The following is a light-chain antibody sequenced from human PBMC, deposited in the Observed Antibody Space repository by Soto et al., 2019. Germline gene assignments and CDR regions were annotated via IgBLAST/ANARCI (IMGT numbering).Light chain of an antibody. J-gene: IGKJ1*01. V-gene: IGKV1-6*01. Sequence: AIQMTQSPSSLSASVGDRVTITCRASQGIRNDLGWYQQKPGKAPKVLIYATSSLQSGVPSRFSGSGSGRDFTITISSLQPEDFATYYCLQDYSYPWTFGQGTKVEIK. CDR1: QGIRND. CDR3: LQDYSYPWT. CDR2: ATS.